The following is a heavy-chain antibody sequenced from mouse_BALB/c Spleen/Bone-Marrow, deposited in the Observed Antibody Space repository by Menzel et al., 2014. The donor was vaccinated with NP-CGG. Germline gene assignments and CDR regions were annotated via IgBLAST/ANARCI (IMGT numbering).Heavy chain of an antibody. V-gene: IGHV1-22*01. Sequence: VQLKECGPALVMPGASVKISCKTSGYTFTDYTIYWVKQSHGKSLEWIGRINPNNGGTNYNQKFKDKATLTLDKSCSTAYMELRRLTSEDSADCYCARGLWDYWGEGTTLTVS. J-gene: IGHJ2*01. CDR3: ARGLWDY. CDR1: GYTFTDYT. CDR2: INPNNGGT. D-gene: IGHD4-1*01.